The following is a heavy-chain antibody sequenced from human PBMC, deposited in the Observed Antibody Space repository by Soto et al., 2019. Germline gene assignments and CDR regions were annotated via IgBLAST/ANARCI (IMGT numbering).Heavy chain of an antibody. CDR2: IVVGSGNT. J-gene: IGHJ6*02. V-gene: IGHV1-58*01. D-gene: IGHD3-9*01. CDR3: AALHYAILTGTGYYGMDV. Sequence: SVKVSCKASGFTFTSSAVQWVRQARGQRLEWIGWIVVGSGNTNYAQKFQERVTITRDMSTSTAYMELSSLRSEDAAVYYCAALHYAILTGTGYYGMDVWGQGTTVTVSS. CDR1: GFTFTSSA.